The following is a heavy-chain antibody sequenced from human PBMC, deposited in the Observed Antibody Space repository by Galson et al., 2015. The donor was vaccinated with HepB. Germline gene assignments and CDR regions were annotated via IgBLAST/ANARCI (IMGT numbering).Heavy chain of an antibody. Sequence: SLRLSCAASGAASGSTFSRHGMHWVRQAPGKGLEWVALIWFDGTKNYHAEYLKGRFTISRDNSKNILYLQMSSLGAEDTAMYYCARYLGDYYGFDIWGQGTTVIVSA. CDR1: GSTFSRHG. CDR3: ARYLGDYYGFDI. V-gene: IGHV3-33*01. J-gene: IGHJ3*02. D-gene: IGHD2/OR15-2a*01. CDR2: IWFDGTKN.